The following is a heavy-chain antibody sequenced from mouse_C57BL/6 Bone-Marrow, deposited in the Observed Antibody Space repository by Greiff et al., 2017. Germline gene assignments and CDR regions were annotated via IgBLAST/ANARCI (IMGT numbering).Heavy chain of an antibody. CDR2: IYPGSGST. J-gene: IGHJ1*03. V-gene: IGHV1-55*01. CDR3: ATDIWYFDV. Sequence: QVHVKQPGAELVKPGASVKMSCKASGYTFTSYWITWVKQRPGQGLEWIGDIYPGSGSTNYNEKFKSKATLTVDTSSSIAYMQLSSLTSEDSAVYYCATDIWYFDVWGTGTTVTVAS. CDR1: GYTFTSYW.